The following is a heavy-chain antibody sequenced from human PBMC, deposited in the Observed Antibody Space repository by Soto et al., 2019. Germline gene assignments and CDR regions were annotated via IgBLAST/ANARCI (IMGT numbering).Heavy chain of an antibody. J-gene: IGHJ4*02. D-gene: IGHD3-22*01. CDR1: GFTFKTYT. V-gene: IGHV3-23*01. Sequence: EVQLSDSGGGSVQPGASLRLSCAASGFTFKTYTMNWVRQAPGQGLEWVSAIIGSGTDTYYADSVKGRFTISRDNSKNTLYLLMNSLRPEDTAVYYCAKGSSGHYDSFDYWGQGTLVTVSS. CDR3: AKGSSGHYDSFDY. CDR2: IIGSGTDT.